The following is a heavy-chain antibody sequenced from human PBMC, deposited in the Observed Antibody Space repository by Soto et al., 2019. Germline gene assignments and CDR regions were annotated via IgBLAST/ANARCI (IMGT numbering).Heavy chain of an antibody. CDR2: IWYDGSNK. D-gene: IGHD2-2*02. Sequence: GGSLRLSFVESEFTFSSDGIHWVRQAPGKGLEWVAVIWYDGSNKYYADSVKGRFTISRDNSKNTLYLQMNSLRAEDTAVYYCARDRSYCSSTSCYTFDSWGQGTLVTVSS. J-gene: IGHJ4*02. CDR3: ARDRSYCSSTSCYTFDS. V-gene: IGHV3-33*01. CDR1: EFTFSSDG.